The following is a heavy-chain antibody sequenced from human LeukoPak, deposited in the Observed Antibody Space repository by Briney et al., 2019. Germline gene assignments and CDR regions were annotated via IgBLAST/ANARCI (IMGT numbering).Heavy chain of an antibody. CDR1: GFTFSDYY. CDR3: ARWLQSEIPRGIDY. CDR2: ISSSGSTI. V-gene: IGHV3-11*01. Sequence: PGGSLRLSCAASGFTFSDYYMSWIRQAPGKGREWVPYISSSGSTIYYAGSVKGRFTISRDNAKNSLYLQMNSLRAEDTAVYYCARWLQSEIPRGIDYWGQGTLVTVSS. J-gene: IGHJ4*02. D-gene: IGHD5-24*01.